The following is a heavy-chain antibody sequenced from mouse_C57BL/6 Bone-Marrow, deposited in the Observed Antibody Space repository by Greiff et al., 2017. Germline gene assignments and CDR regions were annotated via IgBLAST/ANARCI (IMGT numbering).Heavy chain of an antibody. Sequence: QVQLQQSGAELAKPGASVKLSCKASGYTFTSYWMPWVKQRPGQGLEWIGYINPSSGYTKYNQKFKDKATLTADKSSSTAYMQLSSLTYEDSAVYYCAREHYGSGGYFDVWGTGTTVTVSS. CDR2: INPSSGYT. D-gene: IGHD1-1*01. V-gene: IGHV1-7*01. CDR3: AREHYGSGGYFDV. J-gene: IGHJ1*03. CDR1: GYTFTSYW.